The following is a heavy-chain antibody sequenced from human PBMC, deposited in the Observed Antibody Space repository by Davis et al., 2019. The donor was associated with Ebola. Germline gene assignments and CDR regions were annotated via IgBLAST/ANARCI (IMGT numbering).Heavy chain of an antibody. CDR3: ARDPAPPYYDILTGSEGRTGFDY. Sequence: PSETLSLTCAVYGGSFSGYYWSWIRQPPGKGLEWIGEINHSGSTNYNPSLKSRVTISVDTSKNQFSLKLSSVTAADTAVYYCARDPAPPYYDILTGSEGRTGFDYWGQGTLVTVSS. D-gene: IGHD3-9*01. CDR1: GGSFSGYY. V-gene: IGHV4-34*01. J-gene: IGHJ4*02. CDR2: INHSGST.